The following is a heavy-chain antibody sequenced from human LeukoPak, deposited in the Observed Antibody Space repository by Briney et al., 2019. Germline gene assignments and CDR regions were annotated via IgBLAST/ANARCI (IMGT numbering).Heavy chain of an antibody. J-gene: IGHJ4*02. V-gene: IGHV4-61*02. CDR1: GGSVSSGSHY. CDR2: IYTSGST. D-gene: IGHD1-26*01. Sequence: SETLSLTCTVSGGSVSSGSHYWSWIRQPAGKGLEWIGRIYTSGSTNYNPSLKSRVTISVDTSKNQFSLKLSSVTAADTAVYYCARSRPGSSPFDYWGQGTLVTVSS. CDR3: ARSRPGSSPFDY.